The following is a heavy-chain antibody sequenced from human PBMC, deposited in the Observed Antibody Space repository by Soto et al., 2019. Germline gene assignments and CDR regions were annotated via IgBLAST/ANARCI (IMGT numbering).Heavy chain of an antibody. D-gene: IGHD5-18*01. CDR3: ARQIYGSDTGPNFQYYFDS. Sequence: PGESLKISCKGSGYSFAVYWITWVRQKPGKGLEWMGRIDPSDSQTYYSPSFRGHVTISATKSITTVFLQWSSLRASDTAMYYCARQIYGSDTGPNFQYYFDSWGQGTPVTVSS. V-gene: IGHV5-10-1*01. CDR2: IDPSDSQT. J-gene: IGHJ4*02. CDR1: GYSFAVYW.